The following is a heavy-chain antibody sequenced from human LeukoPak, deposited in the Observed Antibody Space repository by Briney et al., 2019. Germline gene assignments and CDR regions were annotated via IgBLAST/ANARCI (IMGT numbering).Heavy chain of an antibody. Sequence: GGSLRLSCAASGFIFSSYEMNWVRQAPGKGLEWVSYISSSGSTIYYADPVKGRFTISRDNAKNSLYLQMSSLRAEDTAVYYCAELGITMIGGVWGKGTTVTISS. CDR2: ISSSGSTI. V-gene: IGHV3-48*03. CDR3: AELGITMIGGV. J-gene: IGHJ6*04. CDR1: GFIFSSYE. D-gene: IGHD3-10*02.